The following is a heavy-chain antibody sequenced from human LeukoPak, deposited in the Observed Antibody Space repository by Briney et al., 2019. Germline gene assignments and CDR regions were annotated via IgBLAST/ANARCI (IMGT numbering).Heavy chain of an antibody. CDR3: ARGAAKKYYGHYVYSYDGMDV. D-gene: IGHD4-17*01. Sequence: SETLSLTCTVSGGSISSGDYYWSWLRQPPGAGLEWIGYIYYNESTYYKPSLKSRVIISVDKAKNQFSLKLSSVTAAGTAVYYCARGAAKKYYGHYVYSYDGMDVWGQGTTVTVSS. CDR2: IYYNEST. CDR1: GGSISSGDYY. J-gene: IGHJ6*02. V-gene: IGHV4-30-4*01.